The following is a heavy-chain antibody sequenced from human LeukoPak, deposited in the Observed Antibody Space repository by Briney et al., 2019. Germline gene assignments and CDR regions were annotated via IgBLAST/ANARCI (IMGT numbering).Heavy chain of an antibody. CDR2: ISNSGDT. J-gene: IGHJ4*02. CDR3: AKDAVGGTAYYFDC. V-gene: IGHV3-23*01. D-gene: IGHD1-26*01. Sequence: GGSLRLSCAASGFTFTKYAMSWVRQAPGKGLEWLSAISNSGDTYYADSVRGRFTISRDNSKNTLYLQMNRLRAEDTAVYYCAKDAVGGTAYYFDCWGQGTLVSVSS. CDR1: GFTFTKYA.